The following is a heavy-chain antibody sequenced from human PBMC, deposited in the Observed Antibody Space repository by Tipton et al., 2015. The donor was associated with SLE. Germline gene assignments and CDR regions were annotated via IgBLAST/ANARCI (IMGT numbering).Heavy chain of an antibody. CDR2: VYDSGTT. V-gene: IGHV4-39*07. J-gene: IGHJ6*02. Sequence: TLSLTCIVSGGSITNTPYYWGWIRQPPGKGLEWIGSVYDSGTTYYNPSLKSRVIMSVDTSKTQFSLKLSSLTAADTAVYYCARVVAVGATHYYDVDVWGQGTTVTVSS. CDR3: ARVVAVGATHYYDVDV. D-gene: IGHD2-15*01. CDR1: GGSITNTPYY.